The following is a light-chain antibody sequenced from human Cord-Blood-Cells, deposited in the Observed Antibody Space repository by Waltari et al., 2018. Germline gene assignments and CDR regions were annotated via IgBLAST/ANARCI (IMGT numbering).Light chain of an antibody. CDR1: SSAVGGYNY. CDR2: EVS. Sequence: QSALTQPASVSGSPGQSITISCNGTSSAVGGYNYVSWYQQHPGKAPKLMIYEVSNRPSGVSNRFSGSKSGNTASLTISGLQAEDEADYYCSSYTSSSTYVFGTGTKGTVL. V-gene: IGLV2-14*01. CDR3: SSYTSSSTYV. J-gene: IGLJ1*01.